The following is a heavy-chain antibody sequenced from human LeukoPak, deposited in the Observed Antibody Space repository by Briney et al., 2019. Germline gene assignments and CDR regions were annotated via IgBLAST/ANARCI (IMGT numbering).Heavy chain of an antibody. CDR1: VYSFTSYW. V-gene: IGHV5-51*01. CDR2: IYPGDSDT. J-gene: IGHJ4*02. D-gene: IGHD5-24*01. Sequence: GESLKISFKGSVYSFTSYWFGWVRQMPGKGLEWMGIIYPGDSDTRYSPSFQGQVTISADKSISTTYLQWSSLKASDTAMYYCARRPGRDGYNWEIDYWGQGTLVTVSS. CDR3: ARRPGRDGYNWEIDY.